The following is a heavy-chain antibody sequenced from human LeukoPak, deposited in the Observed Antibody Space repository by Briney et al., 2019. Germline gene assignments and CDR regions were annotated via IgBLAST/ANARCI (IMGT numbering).Heavy chain of an antibody. J-gene: IGHJ4*02. CDR2: IKSRADGGTT. CDR1: RLPFSIAW. Sequence: GGSLRLSCAGSRLPFSIAWMTWVRQAPGKGLEWVGRIKSRADGGTTDYAAPVNGRFAISRDDSKNTVYLQMNSLRTEDTAVYYCTTPVHYSDSRFDFWGQGTLVTVSS. CDR3: TTPVHYSDSRFDF. D-gene: IGHD3-22*01. V-gene: IGHV3-15*01.